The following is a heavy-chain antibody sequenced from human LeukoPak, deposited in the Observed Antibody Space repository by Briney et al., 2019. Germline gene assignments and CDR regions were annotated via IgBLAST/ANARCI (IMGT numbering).Heavy chain of an antibody. Sequence: GASVKVSCKASGYSFTDHHILWVGQAPGHGLEWMGWIHPNGRDTKYAQKFQGRMTMTTDTSITTAYMELNRVTSDDTAIYYCSGHYGPGPVWGQGTLVTASS. CDR3: SGHYGPGPV. CDR1: GYSFTDHH. J-gene: IGHJ4*02. D-gene: IGHD3-10*01. CDR2: IHPNGRDT. V-gene: IGHV1-2*02.